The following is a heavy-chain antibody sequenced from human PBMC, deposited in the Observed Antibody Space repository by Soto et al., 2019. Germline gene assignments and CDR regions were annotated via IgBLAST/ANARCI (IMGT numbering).Heavy chain of an antibody. Sequence: GASVKVSCKASGYTFTGYHMHWVRQAPGQGLEWMGWINPNSGGTNYAQKFQGGVTMTRDTSISTAYMELSRLRSDDTAVYYCARVGDVSYYYFGMDVWGQGTTVTVSS. V-gene: IGHV1-2*02. CDR1: GYTFTGYH. D-gene: IGHD4-17*01. CDR2: INPNSGGT. CDR3: ARVGDVSYYYFGMDV. J-gene: IGHJ6*02.